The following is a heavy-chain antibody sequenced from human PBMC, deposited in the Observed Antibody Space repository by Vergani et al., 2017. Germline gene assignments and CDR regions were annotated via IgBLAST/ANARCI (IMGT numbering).Heavy chain of an antibody. V-gene: IGHV4-38-2*01. Sequence: QVQLQESGPGLVKPSETLSLTCAVSGFSIDNGYYWDWIRQPPGKGLEWIGSIYRTGPTHFHPFLKSRVTISVDTSNNTFSLRLNSLTSADTAVYYCAKRSGIVYDIFSGTKYFFDFWGQGTLVTVSS. CDR3: AKRSGIVYDIFSGTKYFFDF. D-gene: IGHD3-9*01. CDR1: GFSIDNGYY. J-gene: IGHJ4*02. CDR2: IYRTGPT.